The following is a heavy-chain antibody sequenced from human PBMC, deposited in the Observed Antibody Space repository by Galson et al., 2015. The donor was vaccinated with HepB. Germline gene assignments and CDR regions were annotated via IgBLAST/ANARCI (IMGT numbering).Heavy chain of an antibody. Sequence: SLRLSCAASGFTFSNAWMNWVRQAPGKGLEWVGRIKSKTDGGTTDYAAPAKGRFTISRDDSKNTLYLQMNSLKTEDTAVYYCTTPASITMVRGVVDYWGQGTLVTVSS. V-gene: IGHV3-15*07. J-gene: IGHJ4*02. CDR2: IKSKTDGGTT. CDR1: GFTFSNAW. D-gene: IGHD3-10*01. CDR3: TTPASITMVRGVVDY.